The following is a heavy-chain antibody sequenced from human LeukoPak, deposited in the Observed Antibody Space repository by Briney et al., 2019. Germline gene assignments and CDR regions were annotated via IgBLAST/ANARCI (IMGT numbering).Heavy chain of an antibody. J-gene: IGHJ4*02. CDR2: INWNGGST. Sequence: GGSLRLSCAASGFTFDDYGMSCVRRAPGKGLVGVSGINWNGGSTGYADSVKGRFTISRDNAKNFLYLQMNSLRAEDTAVYYCARMSIAARPAWGQGTLVTVSS. V-gene: IGHV3-20*04. CDR3: ARMSIAARPA. D-gene: IGHD6-6*01. CDR1: GFTFDDYG.